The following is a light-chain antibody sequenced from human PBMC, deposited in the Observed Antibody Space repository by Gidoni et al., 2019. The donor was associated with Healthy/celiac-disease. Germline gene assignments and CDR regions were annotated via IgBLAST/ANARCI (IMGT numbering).Light chain of an antibody. CDR3: MQALQTPIT. CDR1: QSLLHSNGYNY. J-gene: IGKJ5*01. CDR2: FGS. Sequence: DILMTQSPSSLPVTPGEPASISCRSSQSLLHSNGYNYLDWYLQKPGQSPQLLIYFGSNRAPGVTDRFSGRGAGKDFTLKISRVEAEDVGVYYCMQALQTPITFGKGTRLEIK. V-gene: IGKV2-28*01.